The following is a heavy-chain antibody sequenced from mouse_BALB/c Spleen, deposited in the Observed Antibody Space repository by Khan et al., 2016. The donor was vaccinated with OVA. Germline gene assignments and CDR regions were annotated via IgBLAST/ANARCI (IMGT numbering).Heavy chain of an antibody. CDR1: GYTFTSYV. CDR3: AKNYSYDVYFDY. V-gene: IGHV1S136*01. Sequence: VQLQQSGPELVKPGASVRMSCKASGYTFTSYVIHWVKQKPGQGLEWIGYIYPYNDDTKYNEKFKGKATLTSDKSSSTAYMELFSLTSEDSAVYYCAKNYSYDVYFDYWGQGTTLTVSS. CDR2: IYPYNDDT. J-gene: IGHJ2*01. D-gene: IGHD2-12*01.